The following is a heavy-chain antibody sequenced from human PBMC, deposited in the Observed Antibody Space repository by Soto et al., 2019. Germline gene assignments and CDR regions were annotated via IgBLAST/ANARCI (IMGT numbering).Heavy chain of an antibody. Sequence: SETLSLTCTVSGASISSGGYYWSWIRQHPGKGLEWIGYIYYSGSTYYNPSLKSRVTISVDTSKNQFSLKLSSVTAADTAVYYCARSYNWNYPYFDYWGQGTLVTVSS. J-gene: IGHJ4*02. CDR2: IYYSGST. D-gene: IGHD1-7*01. CDR1: GASISSGGYY. V-gene: IGHV4-31*03. CDR3: ARSYNWNYPYFDY.